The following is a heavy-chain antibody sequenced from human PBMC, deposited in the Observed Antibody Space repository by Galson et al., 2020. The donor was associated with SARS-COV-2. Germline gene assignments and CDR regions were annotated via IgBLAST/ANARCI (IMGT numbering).Heavy chain of an antibody. J-gene: IGHJ6*03. CDR2: INHSGST. V-gene: IGHV4-34*01. Sequence: SETLSLTCAVYGGSFSGYYWSWIRQPPGKGLEWIGEINHSGSTNYNPSLKSRVTISVDTSKNQFSLKLSSVTAADTAVYYCARGYYDYVWGSYPDGRSYYYYYMDVWGKGTTVTVSS. CDR1: GGSFSGYY. CDR3: ARGYYDYVWGSYPDGRSYYYYYMDV. D-gene: IGHD3-16*02.